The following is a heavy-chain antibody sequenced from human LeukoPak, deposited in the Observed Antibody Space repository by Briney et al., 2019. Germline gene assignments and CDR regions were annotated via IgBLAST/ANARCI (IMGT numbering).Heavy chain of an antibody. CDR3: AKDLSKSYGDYGTSGAFDM. D-gene: IGHD4-17*01. V-gene: IGHV3-23*01. J-gene: IGHJ3*02. Sequence: PGGSLRLCCAASGFSFDSYAMNWVRQAPGEGLEWASGFSGSRGSTYYADSVKGRFTISRDNSKSTLYLQLNSLRAEDTAVYYCAKDLSKSYGDYGTSGAFDMWGQGTLVIVSS. CDR2: FSGSRGST. CDR1: GFSFDSYA.